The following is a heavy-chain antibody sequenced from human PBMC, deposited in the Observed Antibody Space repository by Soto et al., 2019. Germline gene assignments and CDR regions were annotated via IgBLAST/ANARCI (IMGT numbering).Heavy chain of an antibody. J-gene: IGHJ4*02. Sequence: EVQLVESGGGLVQPGGSLRLSCAASGFTFSSYSMNWVRQAPGKGLEWVSYISSSSSTMYYADSVKGRFTISRDNAKNSRYLQLNRLRDEDTAVYYCARDPYSSSWFNSDYWGQGTLVTVSS. CDR1: GFTFSSYS. V-gene: IGHV3-48*02. CDR2: ISSSSSTM. CDR3: ARDPYSSSWFNSDY. D-gene: IGHD6-13*01.